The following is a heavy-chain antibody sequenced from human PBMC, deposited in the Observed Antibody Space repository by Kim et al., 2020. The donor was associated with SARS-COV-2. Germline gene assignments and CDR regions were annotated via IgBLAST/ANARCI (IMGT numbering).Heavy chain of an antibody. V-gene: IGHV3-74*03. CDR2: IKSDETGT. CDR1: GFTFSSYW. J-gene: IGHJ6*02. CDR3: ASDTLLYGLDV. D-gene: IGHD2-21*01. Sequence: GGSLRLSCAASGFTFSSYWMHWVRRAPGKGLEWVSRIKSDETGTTYADSVKGRFTISRDNAKNTLYLQMNSLSAEDTAVYYCASDTLLYGLDVWGQGTTV.